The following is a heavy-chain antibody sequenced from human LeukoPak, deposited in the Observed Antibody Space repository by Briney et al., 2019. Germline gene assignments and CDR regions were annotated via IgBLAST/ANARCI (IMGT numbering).Heavy chain of an antibody. J-gene: IGHJ6*03. CDR1: GGSFSGYY. D-gene: IGHD2-2*01. CDR2: INHSGST. CDR3: APLRTQLSFYYYYMDV. V-gene: IGHV4-34*01. Sequence: KPSETLSLTCAVYGGSFSGYYWSWIRQPPGKGLEWIGEINHSGSTNYNPSLKSRVTISVDTSKNQFSLKLSSVTAADTAVYYSAPLRTQLSFYYYYMDVWGKGTTVTVSS.